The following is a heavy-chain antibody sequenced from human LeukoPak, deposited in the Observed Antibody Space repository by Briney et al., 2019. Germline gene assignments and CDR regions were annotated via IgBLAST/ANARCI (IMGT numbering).Heavy chain of an antibody. CDR3: ARDGYCSGGSCYAERVYYYYYMDV. D-gene: IGHD2-15*01. J-gene: IGHJ6*03. Sequence: PGGSLRLSCAASGFTFSSYGMHWVRQAPGKGLEWVAFIRYDGSNKYYADSVKGRFTISRDNAKNSLYLQMNSLRAEDTAVYYCARDGYCSGGSCYAERVYYYYYMDVWGKGTTVTVSS. V-gene: IGHV3-30*02. CDR1: GFTFSSYG. CDR2: IRYDGSNK.